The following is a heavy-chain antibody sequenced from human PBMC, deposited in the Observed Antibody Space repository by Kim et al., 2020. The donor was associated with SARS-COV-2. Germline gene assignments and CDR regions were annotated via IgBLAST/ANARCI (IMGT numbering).Heavy chain of an antibody. CDR1: GFTFSNHW. J-gene: IGHJ4*02. V-gene: IGHV3-74*01. Sequence: GGSLRLSCAASGFTFSNHWTHWVRQAPGKGPVWVSRINADRSVIEYAASVKGRFTISRDNAKSTLDLQMNSLRPEDTAVYYCARGSGSYGFDSWGQGILV. CDR3: ARGSGSYGFDS. CDR2: INADRSVI. D-gene: IGHD1-26*01.